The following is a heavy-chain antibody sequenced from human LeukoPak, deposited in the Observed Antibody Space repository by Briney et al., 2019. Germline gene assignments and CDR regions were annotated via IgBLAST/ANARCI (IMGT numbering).Heavy chain of an antibody. CDR2: IYYSGST. Sequence: SETLSLTCTVSGGSISSYYWSWIRQPPGKGLEWIGYIYYSGSTNYNPSLKSRVTISVDTSKNQFSLKLSSVTAADTAVYYCAGHDLRSTDFDYWGQGTLVTVSS. CDR1: GGSISSYY. J-gene: IGHJ4*02. CDR3: AGHDLRSTDFDY. V-gene: IGHV4-59*08. D-gene: IGHD5/OR15-5a*01.